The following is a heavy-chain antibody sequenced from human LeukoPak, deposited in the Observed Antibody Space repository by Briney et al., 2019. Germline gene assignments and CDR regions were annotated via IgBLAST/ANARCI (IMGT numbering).Heavy chain of an antibody. Sequence: GGSLRLSCAASGFSVGSDYMNWVRQAPGKGLEWVSVVYVGGGTDYADSVKGRFTISRDIPKNTLYLQMNGLRVEDTAVYYCARDPGNYYGMDVWGQGTTVTVSS. D-gene: IGHD2/OR15-2a*01. J-gene: IGHJ6*02. CDR2: VYVGGGT. CDR3: ARDPGNYYGMDV. V-gene: IGHV3-66*01. CDR1: GFSVGSDY.